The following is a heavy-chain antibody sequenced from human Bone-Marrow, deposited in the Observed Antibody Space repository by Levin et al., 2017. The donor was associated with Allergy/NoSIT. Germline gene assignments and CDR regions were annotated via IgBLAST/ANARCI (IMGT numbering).Heavy chain of an antibody. D-gene: IGHD3-3*01. CDR1: GFTFTNHA. CDR3: ARDPEKTIWSGSPYNWFDP. CDR2: ISYDGTNK. Sequence: GVSLRLSCASSGFTFTNHAMHWVRQAPGKGLEWVAVISYDGTNKFYADSVKGRFTISRDNSKNTVFLQMHSLRREDTAVYHCARDPEKTIWSGSPYNWFDPWGQGTLAIVSS. J-gene: IGHJ5*02. V-gene: IGHV3-30*04.